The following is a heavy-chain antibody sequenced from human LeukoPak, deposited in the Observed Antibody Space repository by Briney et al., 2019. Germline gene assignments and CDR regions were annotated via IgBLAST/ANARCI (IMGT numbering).Heavy chain of an antibody. J-gene: IGHJ6*03. CDR2: ISSSSSYI. CDR3: AREGVTTKYYYYYMDV. V-gene: IGHV3-21*01. CDR1: GFTFSDYS. D-gene: IGHD4-17*01. Sequence: PGGSLRLSCSASGFTFSDYSMNWVRQAPGKGLEWVSSISSSSSYIYYADSVKGRFTISRDNAKNSLYLQMNSLRAEDTAVYYCAREGVTTKYYYYYMDVWGKGTTVTVSS.